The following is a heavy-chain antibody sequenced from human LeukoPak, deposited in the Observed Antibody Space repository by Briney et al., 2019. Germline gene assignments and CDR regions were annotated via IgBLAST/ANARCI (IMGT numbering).Heavy chain of an antibody. D-gene: IGHD6-6*01. CDR3: ARGSIATRPTFFEY. Sequence: PGGSLRLSCAASGFTFSSHNINWVRQAPGKGVEWVSSISSTGTYIYYADSVKGRFTISRDNAKNSLYLQMDSLRDEDTAVYYCARGSIATRPTFFEYWGQGTLVTVSS. J-gene: IGHJ4*02. CDR2: ISSTGTYI. CDR1: GFTFSSHN. V-gene: IGHV3-21*01.